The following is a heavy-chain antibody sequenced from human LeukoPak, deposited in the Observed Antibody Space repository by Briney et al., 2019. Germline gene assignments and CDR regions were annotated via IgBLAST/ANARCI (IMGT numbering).Heavy chain of an antibody. Sequence: PSETLSLTCTVSGGSISSYYWSWIRQPPGKELEWIGYIYYSGSTNYNPSLKSRVTMSVDTSKNQFSLKLSSVTAADTAVYYCARDSCRSISCYNNWFDPWGQGTLVTVSS. V-gene: IGHV4-59*12. CDR1: GGSISSYY. J-gene: IGHJ5*02. D-gene: IGHD2-2*02. CDR3: ARDSCRSISCYNNWFDP. CDR2: IYYSGST.